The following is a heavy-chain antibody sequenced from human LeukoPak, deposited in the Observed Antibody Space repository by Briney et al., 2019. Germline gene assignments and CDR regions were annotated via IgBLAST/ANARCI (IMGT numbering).Heavy chain of an antibody. J-gene: IGHJ4*02. D-gene: IGHD3-10*01. Sequence: SVKVSCKASGGTFSSSSISWVRQAPGQGLEWMGGIIPIFGTANYAQKFQGRVTITADESTRTAYMKLSSLRSEDTAVYYCARDQSGGSSNDYWGQGTLVTVSS. V-gene: IGHV1-69*13. CDR1: GGTFSSSS. CDR3: ARDQSGGSSNDY. CDR2: IIPIFGTA.